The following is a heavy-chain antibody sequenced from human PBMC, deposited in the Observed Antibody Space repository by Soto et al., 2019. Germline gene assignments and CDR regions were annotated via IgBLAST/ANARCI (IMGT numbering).Heavy chain of an antibody. CDR1: GVSLSSSGVG. CDR2: IYWDDDK. D-gene: IGHD2-8*01. J-gene: IGHJ4*02. Sequence: QITLKESGPTLVKPTQTLTLTCTFSGVSLSSSGVGVGWIRQPPGKALEWLALIYWDDDKRYSPSLKSRLTITKENSKYQVFLTMTNMDPVNTATDYCALILGYGTRDFDYWGQGALVIVSS. CDR3: ALILGYGTRDFDY. V-gene: IGHV2-5*02.